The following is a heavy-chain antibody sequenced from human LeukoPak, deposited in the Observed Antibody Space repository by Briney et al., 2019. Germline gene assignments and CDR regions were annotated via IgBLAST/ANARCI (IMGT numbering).Heavy chain of an antibody. CDR1: GGSISSYY. Sequence: SETLSLTCTVSGGSISSYYWSWIRQPPRKGLEWIGYIYYSGSTNYNPSLKSRVTISVDTSKNQFSLKLSSVTAADTAVHYCARAYYDSSGYLYYFDYWGQGTLVTVSS. V-gene: IGHV4-59*01. J-gene: IGHJ4*02. CDR3: ARAYYDSSGYLYYFDY. D-gene: IGHD3-22*01. CDR2: IYYSGST.